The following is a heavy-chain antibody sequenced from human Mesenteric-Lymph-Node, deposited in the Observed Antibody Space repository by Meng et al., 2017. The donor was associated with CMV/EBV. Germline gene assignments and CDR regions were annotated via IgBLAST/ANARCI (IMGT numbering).Heavy chain of an antibody. CDR2: INPDSGGT. V-gene: IGHV1-2*02. Sequence: ASVKVSCKASGCTFTGYFMHWVRQAPGQGLEWMGWINPDSGGTNYAQKFQGRVSMTRDTSVSTAYMELSRLTSDDTAVYYCAKLYFDSGAYYSDYWGQGTLVTVSS. CDR3: AKLYFDSGAYYSDY. J-gene: IGHJ4*02. D-gene: IGHD3-22*01. CDR1: GCTFTGYF.